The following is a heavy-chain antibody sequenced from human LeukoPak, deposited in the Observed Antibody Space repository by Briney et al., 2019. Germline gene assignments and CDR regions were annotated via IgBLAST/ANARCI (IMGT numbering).Heavy chain of an antibody. CDR2: INHSGST. J-gene: IGHJ4*02. Sequence: SETPSLTCAVYGGSFSGYYWSWIRQPPGKGLEWIGEINHSGSTNYNPSLKSRVTISVDTSKNQFSLKLSSVTAADTAVYYCARGPRITMVRGVIRYWGQGTLVTVSS. CDR1: GGSFSGYY. CDR3: ARGPRITMVRGVIRY. V-gene: IGHV4-34*01. D-gene: IGHD3-10*01.